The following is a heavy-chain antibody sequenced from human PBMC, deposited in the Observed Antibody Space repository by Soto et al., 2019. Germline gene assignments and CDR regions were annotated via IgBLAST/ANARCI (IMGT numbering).Heavy chain of an antibody. CDR3: ARDRTPWEAAAGPFDY. J-gene: IGHJ4*02. Sequence: QVQLVQSGAEVKKPGASVKVSCKASGYTFTSYGISWVRQAPGQGLEWMGGISAYNGNTNYAQKLQGRVTMTTDTSTSTAYMELRSLRSDDTAVYYCARDRTPWEAAAGPFDYWGQGTLVTVSS. D-gene: IGHD6-13*01. CDR2: ISAYNGNT. CDR1: GYTFTSYG. V-gene: IGHV1-18*01.